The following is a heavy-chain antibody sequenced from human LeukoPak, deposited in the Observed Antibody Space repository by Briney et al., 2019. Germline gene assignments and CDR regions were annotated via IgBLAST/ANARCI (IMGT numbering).Heavy chain of an antibody. CDR3: ARAGGGTGWYDNTFAI. J-gene: IGHJ3*02. Sequence: GGSLRLSCEASGFNISDHYMSWIRQAPGRGPEWLSYIRRPGGNIYNADSVKGRFTISRANVKNSLYLQMHALRAEDTAVYYCARAGGGTGWYDNTFAIWGQGTVVTVSS. CDR2: IRRPGGNI. CDR1: GFNISDHY. D-gene: IGHD6-19*01. V-gene: IGHV3-11*01.